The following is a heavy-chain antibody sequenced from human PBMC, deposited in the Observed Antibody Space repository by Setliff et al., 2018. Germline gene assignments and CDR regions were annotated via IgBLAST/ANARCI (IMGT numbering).Heavy chain of an antibody. Sequence: PGGSLRPSCAASGFTFSSYSMNWVRQAPGKGLEWVSSISSSSSYIYYADSVKGRFTASRDNSKNTLYLQMTDLRPEDTAVYFCARDGLSSDYPDFDLWGQGTPVTVSS. D-gene: IGHD1-26*01. CDR3: ARDGLSSDYPDFDL. J-gene: IGHJ4*02. CDR1: GFTFSSYS. CDR2: ISSSSSYI. V-gene: IGHV3-21*01.